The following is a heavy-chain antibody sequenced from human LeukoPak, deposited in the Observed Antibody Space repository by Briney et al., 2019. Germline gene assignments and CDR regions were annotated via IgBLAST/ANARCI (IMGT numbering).Heavy chain of an antibody. CDR2: IYYSGST. J-gene: IGHJ5*02. CDR3: ARDKAVATWFDP. CDR1: GGSISSSSYY. V-gene: IGHV4-39*07. D-gene: IGHD6-19*01. Sequence: SETLSLTCTVSGGSISSSSYYWGWIRQPPGKGLEWIGSIYYSGSTYYSPSLKSRVTVSVDTSKNQFSLKLSSVTAADTAVYYCARDKAVATWFDPWGQGTLVTVSS.